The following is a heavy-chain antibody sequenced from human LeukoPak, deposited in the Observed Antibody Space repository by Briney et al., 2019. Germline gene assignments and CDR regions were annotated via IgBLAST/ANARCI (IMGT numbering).Heavy chain of an antibody. CDR2: IWYDGSNK. Sequence: PGGSLRLSCAASGFTFSSYGMHWVRQAPGKGLEWVAVIWYDGSNKYYADSVKGRFTISRDNSKNTLYLQMNSLRAEDTAVYYCAREIAIVGHYFDYWGQGTLVTVSS. V-gene: IGHV3-33*01. CDR1: GFTFSSYG. D-gene: IGHD2/OR15-2a*01. J-gene: IGHJ4*02. CDR3: AREIAIVGHYFDY.